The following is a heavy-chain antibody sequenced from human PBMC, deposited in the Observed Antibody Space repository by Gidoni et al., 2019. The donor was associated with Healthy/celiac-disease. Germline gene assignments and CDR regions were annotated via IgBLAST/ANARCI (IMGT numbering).Heavy chain of an antibody. CDR2: IYPGDSDT. V-gene: IGHV5-51*01. CDR1: GYSFTSYW. D-gene: IGHD3-3*01. CDR3: ARTDYDFWSGYPTFDY. J-gene: IGHJ4*02. Sequence: EVQLVQSGAEVKKPGESLKISCKGSGYSFTSYWIGWVRQMPGKGLEWMGIIYPGDSDTRYSPSFQGQVTISADKSISTAYLQWSSLKASDTAMYYCARTDYDFWSGYPTFDYWGQGTLVTVSS.